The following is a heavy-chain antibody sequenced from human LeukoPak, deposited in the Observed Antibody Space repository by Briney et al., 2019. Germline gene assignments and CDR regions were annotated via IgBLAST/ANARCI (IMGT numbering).Heavy chain of an antibody. CDR3: ATGGTRYEYSSGWYNNY. Sequence: ASVKVSCKLSGYTLSKLPMHWVRQAPGKGLEWMGGFAPEDRETIYAQKFQGRVTMTEDTSTDTAYMKRSRPISQATAVYCCATGGTRYEYSSGWYNNYWGQGTLVTASP. J-gene: IGHJ4*02. CDR1: GYTLSKLP. V-gene: IGHV1-24*01. CDR2: FAPEDRET. D-gene: IGHD6-19*01.